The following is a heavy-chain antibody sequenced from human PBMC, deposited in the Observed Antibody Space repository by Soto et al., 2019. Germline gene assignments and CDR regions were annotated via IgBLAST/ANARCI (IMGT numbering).Heavy chain of an antibody. D-gene: IGHD1-26*01. CDR3: AVRCIVVTTNFEY. V-gene: IGHV4-39*02. Sequence: QLQLQESGPGLVKPSETLSLTCNVSGGSISSSSYYWGWIRQPPGKGLEWFGHIFHTGRTYYNPSLKSRVPISLDTSKNHVSLKLRSVTDTDTALYYCAVRCIVVTTNFEYWGQGTLVTV. J-gene: IGHJ4*02. CDR2: IFHTGRT. CDR1: GGSISSSSYY.